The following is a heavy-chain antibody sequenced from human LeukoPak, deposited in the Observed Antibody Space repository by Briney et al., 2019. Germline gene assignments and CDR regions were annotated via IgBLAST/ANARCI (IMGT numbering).Heavy chain of an antibody. V-gene: IGHV3-23*01. Sequence: PGGSLRLSCAGSGFAFSSNAMNWVRQAPGKGLEWFSTISGSGGSTYYADSVKGRFTISRDNSKNTLYLQMNSLRAEDTAVYYCANYRSAGEYSSDWYWSADYWGQGTLVTVSS. CDR3: ANYRSAGEYSSDWYWSADY. CDR2: ISGSGGST. CDR1: GFAFSSNA. D-gene: IGHD6-19*01. J-gene: IGHJ4*02.